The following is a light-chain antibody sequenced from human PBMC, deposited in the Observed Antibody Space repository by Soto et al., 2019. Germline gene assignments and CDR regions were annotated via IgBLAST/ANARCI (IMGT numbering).Light chain of an antibody. CDR3: QTWCTGIVV. CDR2: LNSDGSH. J-gene: IGLJ2*01. CDR1: SGHSSYA. V-gene: IGLV4-69*01. Sequence: QLVLTQSPSASASLGASVKLTCTLSSGHSSYAIAWHQQQPEKGPRYLMKLNSDGSHSKGDGIPDRFSGSSSGAERYLTISRLQSEDEADYYCQTWCTGIVVFGGGTKLTVL.